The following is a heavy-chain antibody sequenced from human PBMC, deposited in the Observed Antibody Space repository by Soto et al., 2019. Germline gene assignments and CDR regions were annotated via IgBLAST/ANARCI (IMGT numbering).Heavy chain of an antibody. CDR3: AKPLHIVVVPAAAAY. Sequence: GGSLRLSCAASGFTFSSYAMSWVRQAPGKGLEWVSGISGSGGSTYYADSVKGRFTISRDNSKNTLYLQMNSLRAEDTAVYYCAKPLHIVVVPAAAAYWGQGTLVTVSS. V-gene: IGHV3-23*01. CDR2: ISGSGGST. CDR1: GFTFSSYA. J-gene: IGHJ4*02. D-gene: IGHD2-2*01.